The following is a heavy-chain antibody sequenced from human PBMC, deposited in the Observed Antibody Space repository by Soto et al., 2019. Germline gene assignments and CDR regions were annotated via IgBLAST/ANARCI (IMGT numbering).Heavy chain of an antibody. J-gene: IGHJ3*02. CDR1: GLTFSSYA. D-gene: IGHD2-21*01. Sequence: GGYLRLSCAASGLTFSSYAMSWVRQAPGKGLEWVSSISGSDGTTYYADSVKGRFTISRDNSKNTLYLQMNSLRVEDTAMYYCAKYCGGECYNVFDIWGQGTMVTVSS. CDR2: ISGSDGTT. V-gene: IGHV3-23*01. CDR3: AKYCGGECYNVFDI.